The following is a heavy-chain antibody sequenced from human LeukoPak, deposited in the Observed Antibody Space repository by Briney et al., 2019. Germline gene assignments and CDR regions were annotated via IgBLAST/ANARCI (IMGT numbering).Heavy chain of an antibody. CDR1: GFTFSSYA. Sequence: GGSLRLSCAASGFTFSSYAMHWVRQAPGKGLEWVAVISYDGSNKYYADSVKGRFTISRDNSKNTLYLQMNSLRAEDMAVYYCARVGSSGWYVDYWGQGTLVTVSS. CDR2: ISYDGSNK. V-gene: IGHV3-30*04. J-gene: IGHJ4*02. CDR3: ARVGSSGWYVDY. D-gene: IGHD6-19*01.